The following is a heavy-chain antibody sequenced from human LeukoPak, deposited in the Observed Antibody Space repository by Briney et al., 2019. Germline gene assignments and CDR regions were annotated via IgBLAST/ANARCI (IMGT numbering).Heavy chain of an antibody. J-gene: IGHJ4*02. Sequence: PVSVSCKASGATFSSYAISWVRQAPGQGLEWMGGILPIFGTANYAQTFQGRVTITADESTSTAYMELSSLRSEDTAVYYCARARTATITGYNFDYWGQGTLVTVSS. CDR2: ILPIFGTA. D-gene: IGHD5-24*01. CDR3: ARARTATITGYNFDY. V-gene: IGHV1-69*13. CDR1: GATFSSYA.